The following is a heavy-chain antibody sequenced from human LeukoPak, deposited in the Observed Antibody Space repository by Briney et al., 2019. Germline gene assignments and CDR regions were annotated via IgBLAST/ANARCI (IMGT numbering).Heavy chain of an antibody. V-gene: IGHV1-46*01. CDR1: GYTFINNW. Sequence: ASVKVSCKASGYTFINNWMHWVRQAPGQGLEWIGLINPTGTGTLYAQKFQGRVTVTRDMSTSTDYMELSSLRSEDTAVYYCARDNSVGDIAWWFDPWGQGTLVTVSS. D-gene: IGHD3-10*01. J-gene: IGHJ5*02. CDR2: INPTGTGT. CDR3: ARDNSVGDIAWWFDP.